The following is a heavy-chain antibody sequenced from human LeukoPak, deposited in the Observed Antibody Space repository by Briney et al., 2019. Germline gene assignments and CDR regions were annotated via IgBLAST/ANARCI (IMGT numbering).Heavy chain of an antibody. Sequence: GGSLRLSCAASGFTFSSYGMHWVRQAPGKGLEWVAFIRYDGSNKYYADSVKGRFTISRDNSKNTLYLEMNSLRAEDTAVYYCAKPKGVTGTTGNWFDPWGQGTLVTVSS. D-gene: IGHD1-7*01. J-gene: IGHJ5*02. CDR1: GFTFSSYG. V-gene: IGHV3-30*02. CDR3: AKPKGVTGTTGNWFDP. CDR2: IRYDGSNK.